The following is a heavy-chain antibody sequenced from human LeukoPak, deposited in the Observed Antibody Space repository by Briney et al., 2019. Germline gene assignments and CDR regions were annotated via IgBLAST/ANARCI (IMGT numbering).Heavy chain of an antibody. V-gene: IGHV3-66*01. D-gene: IGHD6-13*01. Sequence: HPGGSLRLSCAASGFTVSSNYMSWVRQAPGKGLEWGSVIYSGGSTYYADSVKGRFTISRDNSKNTLYLQMNSLRAEDTAVYYCAREFSSSWYFAFDIWGQGTMVTVSS. J-gene: IGHJ3*02. CDR3: AREFSSSWYFAFDI. CDR1: GFTVSSNY. CDR2: IYSGGST.